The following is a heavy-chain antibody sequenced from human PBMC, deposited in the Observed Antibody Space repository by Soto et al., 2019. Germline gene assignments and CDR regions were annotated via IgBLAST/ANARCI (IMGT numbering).Heavy chain of an antibody. CDR2: IIPIFGTA. Sequence: SVKVSCKASGGTFSSYAISWVRQAPGQGLEWMGGIIPIFGTANYAQKFQGRVTITADESTSTAYMELSSLRSEDTAVYYCARIRRYYDSSGYQPFDYWGQGTLVTSPQ. CDR3: ARIRRYYDSSGYQPFDY. CDR1: GGTFSSYA. J-gene: IGHJ4*02. D-gene: IGHD3-22*01. V-gene: IGHV1-69*13.